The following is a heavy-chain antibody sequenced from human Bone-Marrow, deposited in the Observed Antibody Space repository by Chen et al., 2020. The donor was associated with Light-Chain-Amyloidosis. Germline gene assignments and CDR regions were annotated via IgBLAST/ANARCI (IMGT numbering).Heavy chain of an antibody. D-gene: IGHD6-19*01. CDR2: ISSSGSTI. CDR1: GFTFSSYE. Sequence: DVQLLESGGGLVQPGGSLRLSCAASGFTFSSYEMNWVRQAPGKGLEWVSYISSSGSTIYYADSVKGRFTISRDNAKNSLYLQMNSLRAEDTAVYYCARAKTGYSSGWLMGVVPDYWGQGTLVTVSS. V-gene: IGHV3-48*03. CDR3: ARAKTGYSSGWLMGVVPDY. J-gene: IGHJ4*02.